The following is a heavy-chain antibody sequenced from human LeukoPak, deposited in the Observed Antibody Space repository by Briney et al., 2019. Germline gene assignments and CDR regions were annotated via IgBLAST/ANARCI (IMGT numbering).Heavy chain of an antibody. J-gene: IGHJ4*02. V-gene: IGHV1-69*13. CDR3: ARIAVAGTRLTDDY. Sequence: SVKVSCKASGGTFSSYAISWVRQAPGQGLEWMGGIIPIFGTANYAQKFQGRVTITADESTSTAYMELSSLRSEDTAVYYCARIAVAGTRLTDDYWGQGTLVTVSS. D-gene: IGHD6-19*01. CDR2: IIPIFGTA. CDR1: GGTFSSYA.